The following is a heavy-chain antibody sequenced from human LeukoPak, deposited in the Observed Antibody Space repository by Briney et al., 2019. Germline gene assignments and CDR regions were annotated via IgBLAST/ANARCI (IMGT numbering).Heavy chain of an antibody. CDR1: GFTFSSYG. D-gene: IGHD3-9*01. CDR3: AKGLVRWYYYGMDV. V-gene: IGHV3-30*02. J-gene: IGHJ6*02. Sequence: PGGSLRLSCAASGFTFSSYGMHWVRQAPGKGLEWVAFIRYDGSNKYYADSVKGRFTISRDNSKNTLYLQMNSLRAEDTAVYYCAKGLVRWYYYGMDVWGQGTTVTVSS. CDR2: IRYDGSNK.